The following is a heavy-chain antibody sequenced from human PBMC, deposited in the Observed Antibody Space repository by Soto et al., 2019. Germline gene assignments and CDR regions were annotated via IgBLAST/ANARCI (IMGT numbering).Heavy chain of an antibody. J-gene: IGHJ4*02. CDR1: GFTFSSYG. D-gene: IGHD2-2*01. CDR3: ANGLGYCISSSCPTYY. Sequence: QVQLVESGGGVVQPGRSLRLSCAASGFTFSSYGMHWVRQAPGKGLEWVAVISYDGSNKYYVDSVKGRFTISRDNSNNTLYLQMNSLKAEDTAVYYCANGLGYCISSSCPTYYWGQGSLVTVSS. V-gene: IGHV3-30*18. CDR2: ISYDGSNK.